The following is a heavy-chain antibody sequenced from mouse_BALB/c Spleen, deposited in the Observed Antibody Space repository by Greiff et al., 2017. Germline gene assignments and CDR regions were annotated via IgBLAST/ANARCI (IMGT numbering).Heavy chain of an antibody. V-gene: IGHV1-54*01. CDR2: INPGSGGT. J-gene: IGHJ2*01. Sequence: QVQLQQSGAELVRPGTSVKVSCKASGYAFTNYLIEWVKQRPGQGLEWIGVINPGSGGTNYNEKFKGKATLTADKSSSTAYMQLSSLTSDDSAVYFCERWYADYWGQGTTLTVSA. D-gene: IGHD1-1*02. CDR1: GYAFTNYL. CDR3: ERWYADY.